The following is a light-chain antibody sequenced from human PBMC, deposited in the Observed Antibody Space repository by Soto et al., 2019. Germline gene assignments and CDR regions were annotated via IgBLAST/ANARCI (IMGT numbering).Light chain of an antibody. CDR2: KAS. CDR1: QTISPR. J-gene: IGKJ1*01. CDR3: YHDKPYFLT. V-gene: IGKV1-5*03. Sequence: DIQMTQSPSILSASVGDRVTITCRASQTISPRLASYQQRPGKAPQVLIYKASSLVSGVPSRFRGSGTGAELTITSNRLQAYDLDSCYCYHDKPYFLTFGPGTKVDIK.